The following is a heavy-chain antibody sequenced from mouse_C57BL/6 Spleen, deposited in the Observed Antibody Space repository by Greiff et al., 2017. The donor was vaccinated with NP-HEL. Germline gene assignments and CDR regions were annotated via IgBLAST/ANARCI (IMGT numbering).Heavy chain of an antibody. D-gene: IGHD4-1*01. J-gene: IGHJ1*03. Sequence: EVQGVESGGDLVKPGGSLKLSCAASGFTFSSYGMSWVRQTPDKRLEWVATISSGGSYTYYPDSVKGRFTISRDNAKNTLYLQMSSLKSEDTAMYYCARPLTGEGYFDVWGTGTTVTVSS. V-gene: IGHV5-6*01. CDR2: ISSGGSYT. CDR1: GFTFSSYG. CDR3: ARPLTGEGYFDV.